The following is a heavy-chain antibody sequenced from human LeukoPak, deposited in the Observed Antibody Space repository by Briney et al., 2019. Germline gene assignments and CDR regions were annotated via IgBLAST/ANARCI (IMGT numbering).Heavy chain of an antibody. CDR3: ARGRDGYNGDYFDY. CDR1: GGSISSYY. Sequence: NSSETLSLTFTVSGGSISSYYWSWIRQPPGKGLEWIGYIYYSGSTNYNPSLKSRVTISVDTSKNQFSLKLSSVTAADTAVYYCARGRDGYNGDYFDYWGQGTLVTVSS. J-gene: IGHJ4*02. CDR2: IYYSGST. D-gene: IGHD5-24*01. V-gene: IGHV4-59*01.